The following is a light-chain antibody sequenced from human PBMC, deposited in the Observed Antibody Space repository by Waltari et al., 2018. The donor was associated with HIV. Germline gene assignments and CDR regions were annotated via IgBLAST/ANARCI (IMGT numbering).Light chain of an antibody. CDR2: DAS. J-gene: IGKJ2*01. V-gene: IGKV1-33*01. Sequence: DIQMTQSPSSLSASVGARVTITCQASQDISNFLNWYQQKPGKAPKLLIYDASNLETGVPSRFSGSGSGTDFTFTISSLQPEDIATYYCQQYDNLPMYTFGQGTKLEI. CDR1: QDISNF. CDR3: QQYDNLPMYT.